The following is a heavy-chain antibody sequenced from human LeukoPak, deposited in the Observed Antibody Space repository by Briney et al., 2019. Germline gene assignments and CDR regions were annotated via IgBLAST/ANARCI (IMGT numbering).Heavy chain of an antibody. D-gene: IGHD1-26*01. J-gene: IGHJ5*02. V-gene: IGHV4-34*01. CDR1: IDPFSNYH. CDR2: VNESGGT. CDR3: ARGQGATVPQVGKNWFDP. Sequence: SEALSLTCAVYIDPFSNYHWNWIRQTPAKGLEWIGEVNESGGTNISPSLRSRVIISVDTSKNQFSLKLISVTVADTAIYYCARGQGATVPQVGKNWFDPWGQGTRVTVSS.